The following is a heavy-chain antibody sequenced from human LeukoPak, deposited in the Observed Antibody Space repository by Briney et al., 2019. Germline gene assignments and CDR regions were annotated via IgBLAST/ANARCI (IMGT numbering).Heavy chain of an antibody. CDR2: ISGSGGST. CDR1: GFTFSSYA. D-gene: IGHD3-22*01. J-gene: IGHJ4*02. Sequence: GSLRLSCAASGFTFSSYAMSWVRQAPGKGLEWVSAISGSGGSTYYADSVKGRFTISRDNSKNTPYLQMNSLRAEDTAVYYCAKVRHYYDSSGYYYDYFDYWGQGTLVTVSS. V-gene: IGHV3-23*01. CDR3: AKVRHYYDSSGYYYDYFDY.